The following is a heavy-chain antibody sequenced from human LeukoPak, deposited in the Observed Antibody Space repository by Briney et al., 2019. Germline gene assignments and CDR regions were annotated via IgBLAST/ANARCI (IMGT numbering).Heavy chain of an antibody. CDR1: GFTFSSYS. D-gene: IGHD6-13*01. CDR3: ARETGYSSSWYGYYYYYMDV. J-gene: IGHJ6*03. CDR2: ISSSSSYI. Sequence: PGGSLRLSCAASGFTFSSYSMNWVRQAPGKGLEWVSSISSSSSYIYYADSVKGRFTISRDNAKNSLYLQMNSLRAEDTAVYYCARETGYSSSWYGYYYYYMDVWGKGTTVTVSS. V-gene: IGHV3-21*01.